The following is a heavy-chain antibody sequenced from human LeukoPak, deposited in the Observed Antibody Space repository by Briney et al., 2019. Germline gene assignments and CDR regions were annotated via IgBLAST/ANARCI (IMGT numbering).Heavy chain of an antibody. CDR2: VYTSGST. CDR1: GDSITSYY. J-gene: IGHJ4*02. V-gene: IGHV4-4*09. D-gene: IGHD1-26*01. Sequence: SETLSLTCTVSGDSITSYYWSWIRQPPGKGLEWIGCVYTSGSTNYNPSLKSRVAISIDTSKNQFSLKLTSVTAAATAVYYCARHGMSGSDTYWGQGTLVTVSS. CDR3: ARHGMSGSDTY.